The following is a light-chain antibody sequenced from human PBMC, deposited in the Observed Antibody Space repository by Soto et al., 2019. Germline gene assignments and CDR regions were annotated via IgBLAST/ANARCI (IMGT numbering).Light chain of an antibody. CDR2: AAS. Sequence: IQMPQSPSTLSASVGDRVTITCRSSQSISSYLNWYQQKPGKAPKLLIYAASSLQSGVPSRFSGSGSGTDFTLTISSLQPEDFATYYCQQSYSTPPTFGQGTKVGI. CDR3: QQSYSTPPT. V-gene: IGKV1-39*01. CDR1: QSISSY. J-gene: IGKJ1*01.